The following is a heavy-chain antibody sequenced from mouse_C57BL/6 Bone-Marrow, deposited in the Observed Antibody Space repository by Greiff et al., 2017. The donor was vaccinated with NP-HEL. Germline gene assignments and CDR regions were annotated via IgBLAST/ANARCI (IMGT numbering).Heavy chain of an antibody. Sequence: QVQLKESGPGLVQPSQSLSITCTVSGFSLTSYGVHWVRQSPGKGLEWLGVIWRGGSTDYNAAFMSRLSITKDNSKSQVFFKMNSLQADDTAIYYCAKNEGGSSPWYFDVWGTGTTVTVSS. J-gene: IGHJ1*03. V-gene: IGHV2-5*01. CDR3: AKNEGGSSPWYFDV. CDR2: IWRGGST. CDR1: GFSLTSYG. D-gene: IGHD1-1*01.